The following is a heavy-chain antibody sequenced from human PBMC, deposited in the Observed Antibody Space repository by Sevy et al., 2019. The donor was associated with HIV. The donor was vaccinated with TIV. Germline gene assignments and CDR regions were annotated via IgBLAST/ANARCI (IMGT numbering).Heavy chain of an antibody. CDR3: AISVSDYDPNFDY. V-gene: IGHV4-39*01. CDR1: GGSISSSSYY. Sequence: SETLSLTCTVSGGSISSSSYYWGWIRQPPGKGLEWIGSIYYSGSTYYNPSLKSRVTISVDTSKNQFSLKLSSVTAADTAVYYRAISVSDYDPNFDYWGQGTLVTVSS. J-gene: IGHJ4*02. D-gene: IGHD3-16*01. CDR2: IYYSGST.